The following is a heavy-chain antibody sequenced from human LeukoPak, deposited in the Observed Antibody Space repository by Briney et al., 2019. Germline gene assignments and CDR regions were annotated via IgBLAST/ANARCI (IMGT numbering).Heavy chain of an antibody. CDR2: ISDRGDTI. J-gene: IGHJ4*02. V-gene: IGHV3-11*01. Sequence: GGSLRLSCAASGFTFSDYYMSWIRQAPGKGLEWVSYISDRGDTIYYADSVKGRFTVSTDNANNAVSLQMNSLSADDTAVYYCARLKAGNWGPGTLVTVSS. CDR3: ARLKAGN. CDR1: GFTFSDYY.